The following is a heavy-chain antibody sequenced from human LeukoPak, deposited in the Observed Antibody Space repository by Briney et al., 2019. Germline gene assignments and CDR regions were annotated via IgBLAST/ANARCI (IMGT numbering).Heavy chain of an antibody. CDR1: GFTVSSNY. Sequence: GGSLRLSCAASGFTVSSNYMSWVRQAPGKGLEWVSSISSSSSYIYYADSVKGRFTISRDNAKNSLYLQMNSLRAEDTAVYYCARGVQQLGLGAYWGQGTLVTVSS. J-gene: IGHJ4*02. CDR3: ARGVQQLGLGAY. V-gene: IGHV3-21*01. D-gene: IGHD6-13*01. CDR2: ISSSSSYI.